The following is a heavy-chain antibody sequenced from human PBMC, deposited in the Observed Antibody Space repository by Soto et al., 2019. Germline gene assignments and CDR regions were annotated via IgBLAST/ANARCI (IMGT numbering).Heavy chain of an antibody. D-gene: IGHD7-27*01. Sequence: EVQLVESGGGLVKPGGSLRLSCAASGFTFSSYSMNWVRQAPGKGLEWVSSISSSSSYIYYAASVKGRFTISRDNAKNSLYLQMNSLRAEDTAVYYCATQTGDLYYWGQGTLVTVSS. CDR3: ATQTGDLYY. CDR2: ISSSSSYI. V-gene: IGHV3-21*01. CDR1: GFTFSSYS. J-gene: IGHJ4*02.